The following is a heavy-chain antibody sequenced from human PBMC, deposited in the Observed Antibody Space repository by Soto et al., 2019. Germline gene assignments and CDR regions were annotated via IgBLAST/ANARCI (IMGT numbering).Heavy chain of an antibody. J-gene: IGHJ4*02. CDR2: INPSGRT. CDR3: ARVYCSGGSCYSIDY. Sequence: QVQLVQSGAEVKKPGASVKVSCKASGYTFTSYYMHWVRQAPGQGLEWMGIINPSGRTSYAQKFQGSVTMHSDTSTSTVYMELSSLRSGDTAVYYCARVYCSGGSCYSIDYWGQGTLVTVSS. CDR1: GYTFTSYY. V-gene: IGHV1-46*03. D-gene: IGHD2-15*01.